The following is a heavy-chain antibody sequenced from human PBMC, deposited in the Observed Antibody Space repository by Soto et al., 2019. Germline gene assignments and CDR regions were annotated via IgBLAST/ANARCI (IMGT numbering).Heavy chain of an antibody. CDR3: ARVGTMSHFDY. Sequence: PSETLSLTCAVSGGSISSGGYSWSWIRQPPGKGLEWIGYIYHSGSTYYNPSLKSRVTISVDRSKNQFSLKLSSVTAADTAVYYCARVGTMSHFDYWGQGTLVTVSS. D-gene: IGHD3-10*02. V-gene: IGHV4-30-2*01. CDR1: GGSISSGGYS. J-gene: IGHJ4*02. CDR2: IYHSGST.